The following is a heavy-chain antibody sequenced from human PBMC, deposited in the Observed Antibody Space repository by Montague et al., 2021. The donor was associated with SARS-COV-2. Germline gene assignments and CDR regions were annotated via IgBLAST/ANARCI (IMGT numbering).Heavy chain of an antibody. CDR3: ARDTFYYGSETNYVDTLDM. Sequence: SETLSLTCTVSGGSITTNFWSWVRQPPGKGLEWVGYAYYTGRSNSSPSLQSRVFISVDTSKNQVSLKLHSVTAADTAIYYCARDTFYYGSETNYVDTLDMWGRGTMVTVSS. J-gene: IGHJ3*02. CDR1: GGSITTNF. D-gene: IGHD3-10*01. V-gene: IGHV4-59*01. CDR2: AYYTGRS.